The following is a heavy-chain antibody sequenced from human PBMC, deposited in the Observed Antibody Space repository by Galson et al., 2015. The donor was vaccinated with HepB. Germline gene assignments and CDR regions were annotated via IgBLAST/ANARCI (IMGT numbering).Heavy chain of an antibody. V-gene: IGHV3-48*02. Sequence: SLRLSCAASGFTFSSYSMNWVRQAPGKGLEWVSYISSSSTTTYYADSVKGRFTISTDNAKKSLYLQMNSLRDEDTAVYYCARDWLGQKWLRSRDAFDFWGQGTMVTVSS. CDR1: GFTFSSYS. J-gene: IGHJ3*01. D-gene: IGHD5-12*01. CDR2: ISSSSTTT. CDR3: ARDWLGQKWLRSRDAFDF.